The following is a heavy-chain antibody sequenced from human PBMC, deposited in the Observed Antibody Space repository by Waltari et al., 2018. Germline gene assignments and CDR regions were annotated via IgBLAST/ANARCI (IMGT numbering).Heavy chain of an antibody. CDR3: ARDRESSSWYYFDY. CDR2: IIPIFGTA. CDR1: GGTFSSYA. J-gene: IGHJ4*02. Sequence: QVQLVQSGAEVKKPGSPVKVSCKASGGTFSSYAISWVRQAPGEGLERMGGIIPIFGTANYAQKFQGRVTITADESTSTAYMELSSLRSEDTAVDYCARDRESSSWYYFDYWGQGTLVTVSS. V-gene: IGHV1-69*13. D-gene: IGHD6-13*01.